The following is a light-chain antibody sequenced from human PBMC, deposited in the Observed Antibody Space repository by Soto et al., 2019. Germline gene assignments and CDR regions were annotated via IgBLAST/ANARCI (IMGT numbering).Light chain of an antibody. Sequence: EIVLTQSPATLSLSPGERATLSCRANQSVGIQLAWYQQKPDQTPRLLIYDASNRATGIPARFSGSGTGTDFTLTITSLEPEDFAVYYCHHRHGWPATFGQGTKVEFK. J-gene: IGKJ1*01. CDR3: HHRHGWPAT. CDR2: DAS. V-gene: IGKV3-11*01. CDR1: QSVGIQ.